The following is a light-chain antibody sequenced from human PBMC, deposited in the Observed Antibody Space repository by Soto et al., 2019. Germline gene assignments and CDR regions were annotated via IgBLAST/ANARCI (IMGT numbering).Light chain of an antibody. V-gene: IGKV3-11*01. CDR1: QSISSF. Sequence: EIVLTQSPATLSLSPGQRATLSCRASQSISSFLAWYQQRPGQAPRLLIHDAANRATGIPARFSGSGSGTDFTLTISSLESEDFAVYYCQQSANWPYTFGQGTKLEIK. CDR3: QQSANWPYT. CDR2: DAA. J-gene: IGKJ2*01.